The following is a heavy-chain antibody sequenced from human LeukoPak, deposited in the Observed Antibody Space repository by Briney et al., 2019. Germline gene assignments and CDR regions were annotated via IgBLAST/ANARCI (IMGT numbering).Heavy chain of an antibody. CDR2: IYYSGST. J-gene: IGHJ4*02. CDR3: ARGGVVGYSYGFDY. V-gene: IGHV4-59*01. D-gene: IGHD5-18*01. CDR1: GCSISSYY. Sequence: SETLSLTCTVSGCSISSYYWSWIRQPPGKGLEWIGYIYYSGSTNYNPSLKSRVAISVDTSKNQFSLKLSSVTAADTAVYYCARGGVVGYSYGFDYWGQGTLVTVSS.